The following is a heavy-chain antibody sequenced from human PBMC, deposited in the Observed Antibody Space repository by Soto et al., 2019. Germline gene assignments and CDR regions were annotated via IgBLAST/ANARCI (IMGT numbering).Heavy chain of an antibody. J-gene: IGHJ4*02. CDR2: ISSSGGST. Sequence: HPGGSLRLSCAASGFTFSSNAMSWVRQAPGKGLEWVSGISSSGGSTYYADSVKGRFTISRDNSKNMLYLQMNNLRAEDTAVYYCAKAQGGSYFDYWGQGXLVTVSS. CDR1: GFTFSSNA. D-gene: IGHD2-15*01. V-gene: IGHV3-23*01. CDR3: AKAQGGSYFDY.